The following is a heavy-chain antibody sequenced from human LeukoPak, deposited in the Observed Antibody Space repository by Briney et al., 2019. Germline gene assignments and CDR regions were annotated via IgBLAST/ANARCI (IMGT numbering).Heavy chain of an antibody. CDR1: GSRFTRYW. CDR3: ARRVRRDGYYFDY. V-gene: IGHV5-51*01. J-gene: IGHJ4*02. Sequence: GGSLEISCKGSGSRFTRYWIGWVRQVPGKGLEWMGIIYPGDSDTRYSPSFQGQVTISADKSISTAYLQWSSLKASDTAMYYCARRVRRDGYYFDYWGQGTLVTVSS. D-gene: IGHD5-24*01. CDR2: IYPGDSDT.